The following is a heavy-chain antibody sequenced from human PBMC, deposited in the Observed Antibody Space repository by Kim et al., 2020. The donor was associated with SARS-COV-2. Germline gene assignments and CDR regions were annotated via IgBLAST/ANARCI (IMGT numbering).Heavy chain of an antibody. CDR1: GFTFNNYG. Sequence: GGSLRLSCAASGFTFNNYGIHWVRQAPGKGLEWVAVISYDGSNKYYADSVKGRFTISRDNSKNTLYLQMNSLRAEDTAVYYCAKDGIDRITTGCNWFHP. V-gene: IGHV3-30*18. J-gene: IGHJ5*02. CDR2: ISYDGSNK. CDR3: AKDGIDRITTGCNWFHP. D-gene: IGHD4-17*01.